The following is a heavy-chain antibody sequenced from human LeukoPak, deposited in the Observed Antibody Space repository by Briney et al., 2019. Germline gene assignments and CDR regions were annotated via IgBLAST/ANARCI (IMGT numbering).Heavy chain of an antibody. Sequence: GGSLRLSCAASGFTFSSYAMSWVRQAPGKGLEWVSAISGSGGSTYYADSVKGWFTISRDNSKNTLYLQMNSLRAEDTAVYYCAKLLWFGELLLGDAFDIWGQGTMVTVSS. CDR2: ISGSGGST. CDR1: GFTFSSYA. D-gene: IGHD3-10*01. V-gene: IGHV3-23*01. J-gene: IGHJ3*02. CDR3: AKLLWFGELLLGDAFDI.